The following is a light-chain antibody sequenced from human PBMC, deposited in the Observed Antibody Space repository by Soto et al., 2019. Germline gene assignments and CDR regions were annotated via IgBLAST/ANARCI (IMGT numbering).Light chain of an antibody. CDR3: CSYAGSSTVV. Sequence: QSALTQPASVSGSPGQSITISCTGTSSDVGSYNLVSWYQQHPGKAPKLMIYEGSKRPSGVSNRFSGSKSGNTASLTISGFHAEDEADYYCCSYAGSSTVVFGGGTKLTVL. CDR2: EGS. V-gene: IGLV2-23*01. CDR1: SSDVGSYNL. J-gene: IGLJ2*01.